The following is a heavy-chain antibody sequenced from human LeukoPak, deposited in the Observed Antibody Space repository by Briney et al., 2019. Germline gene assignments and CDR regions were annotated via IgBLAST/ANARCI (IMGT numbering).Heavy chain of an antibody. CDR1: GFTFSSYG. CDR3: AKDRGYGDYELDY. D-gene: IGHD4-17*01. Sequence: PGGSLRLSCAASGFTFSSYGMHWVRQAPGKGLEWVAVISYDGSNKYYADPVKGRFTISRDNSKNTLYLQMNSLRAEDTAVYYCAKDRGYGDYELDYWGQGTLVTVSS. J-gene: IGHJ4*02. CDR2: ISYDGSNK. V-gene: IGHV3-30*18.